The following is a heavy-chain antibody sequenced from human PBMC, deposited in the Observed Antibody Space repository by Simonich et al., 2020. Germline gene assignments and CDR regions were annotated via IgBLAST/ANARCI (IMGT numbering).Heavy chain of an antibody. D-gene: IGHD1-26*01. V-gene: IGHV4-34*01. J-gene: IGHJ4*02. CDR2: INHSRSS. Sequence: QVQLQQWGAGLLKPSETLSLTCAVYGGSFSGYYWSLIRQPPGKGLEWIGEINHSRSSNYNPSLKSLVTITVDTYKNQFSPKLSSVTAADTAVYYCARGLIGGSYYYWGQGTLVTVAS. CDR1: GGSFSGYY. CDR3: ARGLIGGSYYY.